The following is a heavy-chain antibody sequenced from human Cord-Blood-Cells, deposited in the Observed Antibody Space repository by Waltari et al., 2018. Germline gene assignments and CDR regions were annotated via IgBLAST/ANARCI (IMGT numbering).Heavy chain of an antibody. CDR2: IYYSGST. CDR1: GGSISSSSYY. CDR3: ARFMVRGVIFDY. D-gene: IGHD3-10*01. Sequence: QLQLQESGPGLVKPSETLSLTCTVSGGSISSSSYYWGWNRQPPGKGLEWIGSIYYSGSTYYNPSLKSRVTISVDTSKNQFSLKLSSVTAADTAVYYCARFMVRGVIFDYWGQGTLVTVSS. J-gene: IGHJ4*02. V-gene: IGHV4-39*01.